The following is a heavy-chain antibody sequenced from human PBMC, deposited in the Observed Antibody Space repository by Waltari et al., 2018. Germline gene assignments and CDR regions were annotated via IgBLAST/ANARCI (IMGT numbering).Heavy chain of an antibody. CDR1: GGSISSGNG. V-gene: IGHV4-4*02. D-gene: IGHD5-12*01. CDR3: ARDRGLRGGYDS. Sequence: QVQLQESGPGLVKPSGTLSLTCVVYGGSISSGNGWSWVRQPPGKGLEWIGENYHSGSTNYNPSLKSRLSISLDKSKNQFSLNLSSVTAADTAVYYCARDRGLRGGYDSWGQGTLVTVSS. CDR2: NYHSGST. J-gene: IGHJ5*02.